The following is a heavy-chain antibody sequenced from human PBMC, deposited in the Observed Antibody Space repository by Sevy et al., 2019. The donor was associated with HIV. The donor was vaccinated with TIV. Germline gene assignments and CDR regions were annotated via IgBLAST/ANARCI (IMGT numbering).Heavy chain of an antibody. CDR3: ARQSVVPAASGLRYLGYFDL. J-gene: IGHJ2*01. V-gene: IGHV3-30*03. Sequence: GGSLRLSCAPSGFIFSSHGMHWVRQAPGKGLEWVALISHDGSNKYYSDSVKGRFTISRDNSENTLYLQMNSLRAEDTAVYYCARQSVVPAASGLRYLGYFDLWGRGTLVTVSS. CDR1: GFIFSSHG. CDR2: ISHDGSNK. D-gene: IGHD2-2*01.